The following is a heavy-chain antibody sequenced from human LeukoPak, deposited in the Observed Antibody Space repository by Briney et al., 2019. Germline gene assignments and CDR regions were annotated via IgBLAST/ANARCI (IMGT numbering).Heavy chain of an antibody. CDR1: GFTVSSNY. CDR2: IYSGGST. J-gene: IGHJ4*02. CDR3: ARVSYSSSWYIDY. D-gene: IGHD6-13*01. Sequence: SGGSLRLSCAASGFTVSSNYMSWVRQAPGKGLEWVSVIYSGGSTYYADSVKGRFTISRDNSKNTLYLQMNSLRAEDAAVYYCARVSYSSSWYIDYWGQGTLVTVSS. V-gene: IGHV3-66*01.